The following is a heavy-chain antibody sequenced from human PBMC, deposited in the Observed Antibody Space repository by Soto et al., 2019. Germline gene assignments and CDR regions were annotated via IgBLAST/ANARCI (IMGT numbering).Heavy chain of an antibody. J-gene: IGHJ4*02. CDR2: ISWDGGST. V-gene: IGHV3-43*01. Sequence: GGSLRLSCAASGFTFDDYTMHWVRQAPGKGLEWVSLISWDGGSTYYADSVKGRFTISRDNSKNSLYLQMNSLRTEDTALYYCAKGHCSSTSCYPPYYFDYWGQGTLVTVSS. CDR1: GFTFDDYT. CDR3: AKGHCSSTSCYPPYYFDY. D-gene: IGHD2-2*01.